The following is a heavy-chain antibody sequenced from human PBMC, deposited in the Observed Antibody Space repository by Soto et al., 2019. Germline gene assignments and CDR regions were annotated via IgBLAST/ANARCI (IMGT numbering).Heavy chain of an antibody. CDR2: IYHSGST. CDR1: GGSISSSNW. D-gene: IGHD3-22*01. CDR3: AGNGYYDSSGYYYPIDY. V-gene: IGHV4-4*02. Sequence: SETLSLTCAVSGGSISSSNWWSWVHQPPGKGLEWIGEIYHSGSTNYNPSLKSRVTISVDKSKNQFSLKLSSVTAADTAVYYCAGNGYYDSSGYYYPIDYWGQGTLVTVSS. J-gene: IGHJ4*02.